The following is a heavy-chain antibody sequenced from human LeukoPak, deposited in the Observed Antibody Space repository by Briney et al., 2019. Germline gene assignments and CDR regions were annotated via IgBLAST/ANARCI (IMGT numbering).Heavy chain of an antibody. J-gene: IGHJ4*02. Sequence: PGRSLRLSCVASGFIFDDYAMHWVRQGPGKGLEWVSGISWNSGNVGYADAVEGRFTISRDNVKNSLYLQMNSLRAEDMAFYYCARATGYSSGSVDYWGQGTLVTVFS. CDR2: ISWNSGNV. CDR1: GFIFDDYA. V-gene: IGHV3-9*03. CDR3: ARATGYSSGSVDY. D-gene: IGHD5-18*01.